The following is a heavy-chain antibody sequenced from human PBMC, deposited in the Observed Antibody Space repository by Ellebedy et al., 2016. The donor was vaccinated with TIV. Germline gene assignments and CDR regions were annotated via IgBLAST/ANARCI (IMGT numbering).Heavy chain of an antibody. D-gene: IGHD3-10*01. CDR1: GYSISTGYY. CDR3: ARVFVVRGITNWFAP. CDR2: IHHSGRT. V-gene: IGHV4-38-2*02. J-gene: IGHJ5*02. Sequence: SETLSLTXTVSGYSISTGYYWGWIRPPPGRGLEWIGGIHHSGRTLQNPSLESRVTMSVDTSKNQFFLRLSSVTAADTALYYCARVFVVRGITNWFAPWGQGTPVTVSS.